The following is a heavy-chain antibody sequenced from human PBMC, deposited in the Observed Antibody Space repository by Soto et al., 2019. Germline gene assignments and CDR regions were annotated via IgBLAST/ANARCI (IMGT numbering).Heavy chain of an antibody. V-gene: IGHV4-34*01. Sequence: SETLSLTCAVYGGSFSGYYWTWIRQPPGKGLEWIGEINDSGGTDYNPSLKRRVTISLDTSKNQLSLKLSSVTAADTAVYYCARGRKGFSSSCYVDWGQGTLVTVSS. D-gene: IGHD6-13*01. CDR1: GGSFSGYY. J-gene: IGHJ4*02. CDR3: ARGRKGFSSSCYVD. CDR2: INDSGGT.